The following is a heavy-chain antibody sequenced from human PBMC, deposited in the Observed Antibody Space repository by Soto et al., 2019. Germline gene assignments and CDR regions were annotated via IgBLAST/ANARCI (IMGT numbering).Heavy chain of an antibody. CDR2: ISGSGGST. CDR3: AKGXSNGWYDAFDI. J-gene: IGHJ3*02. CDR1: GFTFSSYV. Sequence: EVQLLESGGGLVQPGGSLRLSCAASGFTFSSYVMNWVRQAPGKGLEWVSTISGSGGSTYYADSVEGRFTFSRDNSKNTLHLLMNSLRAEDTAVYYCAKGXSNGWYDAFDIWGQGTMVTVSS. D-gene: IGHD6-19*01. V-gene: IGHV3-23*01.